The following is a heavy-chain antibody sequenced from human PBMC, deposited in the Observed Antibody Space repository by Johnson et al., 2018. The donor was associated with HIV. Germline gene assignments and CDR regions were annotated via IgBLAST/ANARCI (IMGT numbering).Heavy chain of an antibody. D-gene: IGHD6-6*01. V-gene: IGHV3-20*04. J-gene: IGHJ3*02. CDR3: AKYDNIAAPPYDACDI. CDR1: GFIFDDYA. Sequence: VQLVESGGGVVRPGGSLRLSCATSGFIFDDYAMGWVRQVPGKGLEWVSGINWNGGSTAYADSVKGRFTISRDNAKNSLYLQMDSLRAKDTALYYCAKYDNIAAPPYDACDIWGQGTMVTVCS. CDR2: INWNGGST.